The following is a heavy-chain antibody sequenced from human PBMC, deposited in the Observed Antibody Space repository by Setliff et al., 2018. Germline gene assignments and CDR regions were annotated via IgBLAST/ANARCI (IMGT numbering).Heavy chain of an antibody. D-gene: IGHD3-22*01. Sequence: SVKVSCKASGDTFSTYALSWVRQAPGQGLEWMGAIIPIFGTPNYAQKFQDRVTITAGVSTSTAYMELRSLRSDDTAMYYCARINFYDSTAYYYAPHHWGQGTLVTVSS. J-gene: IGHJ5*02. CDR1: GDTFSTYA. V-gene: IGHV1-69*13. CDR2: IIPIFGTP. CDR3: ARINFYDSTAYYYAPHH.